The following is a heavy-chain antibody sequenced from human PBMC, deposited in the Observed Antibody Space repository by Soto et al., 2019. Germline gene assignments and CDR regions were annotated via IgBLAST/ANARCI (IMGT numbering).Heavy chain of an antibody. CDR2: MNPNNGNT. CDR1: GYTFTSYD. D-gene: IGHD4-4*01. CDR3: ARARYSNYGLQAYFEY. J-gene: IGHJ4*02. V-gene: IGHV1-18*01. Sequence: ASVKVSCKASGYTFTSYDINWLRQATGQGLEWMGWMNPNNGNTNYAQKLQGRVTMTTDTSTSTAYMELRSLRSDDTAVYYCARARYSNYGLQAYFEYWGQGTLVTVSS.